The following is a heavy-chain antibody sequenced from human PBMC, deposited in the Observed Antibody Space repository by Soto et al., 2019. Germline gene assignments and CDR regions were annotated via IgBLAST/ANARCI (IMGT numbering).Heavy chain of an antibody. CDR2: ISSNGGST. CDR3: GKDCVNLQRLDFDY. J-gene: IGHJ4*02. Sequence: GGALRLSCSAYGFTFSSYAIHWVRQAPGKGLEYVSAISSNGGSTYYAASVKGRFTISRDNSKNTLYLQMSSLRAEDAAVYYCGKDCVNLQRLDFDYWGQGTLVTVSS. D-gene: IGHD4-4*01. V-gene: IGHV3-64D*06. CDR1: GFTFSSYA.